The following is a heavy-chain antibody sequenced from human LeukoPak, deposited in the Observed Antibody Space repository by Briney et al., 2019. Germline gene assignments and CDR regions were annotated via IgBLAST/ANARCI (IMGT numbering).Heavy chain of an antibody. CDR2: IYYSGST. CDR3: ARRGYSGYERFDY. J-gene: IGHJ4*02. V-gene: IGHV4-59*08. Sequence: SETLSLTCTVSGGSISSYYWSWIRQPPGKGLEWIGYIYYSGSTNYNPSLKSRVTISVDTSKNQFSLKLSSVTAADTAVYYCARRGYSGYERFDYWGQGTLVTVSA. CDR1: GGSISSYY. D-gene: IGHD5-12*01.